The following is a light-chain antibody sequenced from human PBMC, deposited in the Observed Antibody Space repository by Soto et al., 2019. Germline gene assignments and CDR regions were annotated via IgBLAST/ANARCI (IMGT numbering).Light chain of an antibody. CDR1: QSVNIN. Sequence: EMVMTQSPAILSVSPGESATLSCRASQSVNINYLAWYQQHPGQPPRLLIYGISTRATGIPARFSGSGSGTEFSLTISSLQSEDFGIYYCQQYTDWPTTFGQGTRWIS. J-gene: IGKJ1*01. CDR2: GIS. V-gene: IGKV3-15*01. CDR3: QQYTDWPTT.